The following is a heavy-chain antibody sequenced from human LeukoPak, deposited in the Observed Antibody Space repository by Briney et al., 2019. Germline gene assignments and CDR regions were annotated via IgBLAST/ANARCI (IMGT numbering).Heavy chain of an antibody. CDR3: ARDKIGYRAGAFDI. Sequence: SETLSLTCTVSGGSISSSSYYWGWIRQPPGKGLEWIGSIYYSGSTYYNPSPKSRVTISVDTSKNQFSLKLSSVTAADTAVYYCARDKIGYRAGAFDIWGQGTMVTVSS. V-gene: IGHV4-39*07. CDR1: GGSISSSSYY. D-gene: IGHD6-13*01. CDR2: IYYSGST. J-gene: IGHJ3*02.